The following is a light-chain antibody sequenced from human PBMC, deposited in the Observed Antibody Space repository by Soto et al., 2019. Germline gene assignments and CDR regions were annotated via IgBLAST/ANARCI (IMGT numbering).Light chain of an antibody. Sequence: DIEMTQSPSSLSASVGDRVTITCRAGQTISHYLNWYQQKPGKAPKLLIYAASSLQSGVPSRFSGSGSGTDFTLTISSLQPEDFATYYCQQSYSTRWTFGQGTKVEIK. J-gene: IGKJ1*01. CDR3: QQSYSTRWT. CDR2: AAS. V-gene: IGKV1-39*01. CDR1: QTISHY.